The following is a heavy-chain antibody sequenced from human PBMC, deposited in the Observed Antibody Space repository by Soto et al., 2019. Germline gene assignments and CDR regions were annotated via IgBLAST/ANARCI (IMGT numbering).Heavy chain of an antibody. CDR3: ARAHGSSWYNWFDP. CDR2: IIPLFGTT. Sequence: QVLLVQSGAEVKKPGSSVKVSCKASGGTFSRYGISWVRQTPGRGLEWMGGIIPLFGTTNYAQKFRGRVTVTADESTSTVYMELRSLSFEDTAIYYCARAHGSSWYNWFDPWGQGTLVTVSS. J-gene: IGHJ5*02. V-gene: IGHV1-69*01. CDR1: GGTFSRYG. D-gene: IGHD6-13*01.